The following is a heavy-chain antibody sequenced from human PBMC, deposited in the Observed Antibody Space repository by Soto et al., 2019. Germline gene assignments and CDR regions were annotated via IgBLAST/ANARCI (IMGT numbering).Heavy chain of an antibody. D-gene: IGHD6-13*01. J-gene: IGHJ6*02. CDR2: IYPDDSDT. CDR1: GYGFPNYW. Sequence: PGESLKISCKASGYGFPNYWIAWVRQMPGKGREWMGIIYPDDSDTRYGPSFQGQVTISADKSISTAYLQWSSLKASDTAMYYCALIAAAGTDDYYYYGMDVWGQGTTVTVSS. CDR3: ALIAAAGTDDYYYYGMDV. V-gene: IGHV5-51*01.